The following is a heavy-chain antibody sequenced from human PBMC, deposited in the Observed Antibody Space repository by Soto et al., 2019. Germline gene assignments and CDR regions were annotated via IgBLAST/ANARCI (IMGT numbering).Heavy chain of an antibody. CDR2: ITYTGNT. CDR1: GFTFSSSA. V-gene: IGHV3-23*01. J-gene: IGHJ6*02. CDR3: AKLQHNSYYYVMDV. Sequence: GGSLRLSCAASGFTFSSSAMRWVRQAPGQGLEWVSSITYTGNTHYSDSVKGRFTISRDNSKNTLYLQMDSLRAEDTAVYYCAKLQHNSYYYVMDVWGQGTTVTVSS.